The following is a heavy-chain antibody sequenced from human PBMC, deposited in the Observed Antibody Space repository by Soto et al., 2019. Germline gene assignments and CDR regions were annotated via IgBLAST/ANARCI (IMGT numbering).Heavy chain of an antibody. D-gene: IGHD6-13*01. CDR2: VYQTGRV. Sequence: SETLSLTCAVSGGSVSSTLWWSWVRQPPGEGLEWIGEVYQTGRVNYNPSLTSRVTISVDKSKNQFSLNLNSMTAADTAVYYCASSSSWRIDCWGQGALVTVSS. V-gene: IGHV4-4*02. CDR3: ASSSSWRIDC. J-gene: IGHJ4*02. CDR1: GGSVSSTLW.